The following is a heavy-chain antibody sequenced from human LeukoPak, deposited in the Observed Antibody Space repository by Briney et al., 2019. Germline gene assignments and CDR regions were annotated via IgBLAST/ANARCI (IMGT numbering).Heavy chain of an antibody. CDR2: INHSGST. CDR1: GGSISSYY. J-gene: IGHJ3*02. D-gene: IGHD4-17*01. CDR3: AGIHPLRRRKTNAFDI. V-gene: IGHV4-34*01. Sequence: SETLSLTCTVSGGSISSYYWSWIRQPPGKGLEWIGEINHSGSTNYNPSLKSRVTISVDTSKNQFSLKLSSVTAADTAVYYCAGIHPLRRRKTNAFDIWGQGTMVTVSS.